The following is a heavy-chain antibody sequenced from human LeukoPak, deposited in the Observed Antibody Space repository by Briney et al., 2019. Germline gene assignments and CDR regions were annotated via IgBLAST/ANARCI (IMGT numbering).Heavy chain of an antibody. Sequence: GRSLRLSCAASGFTLSSYAMHWVRQAPGKGLEWVAVISYDGSNKYYADSVKDRFTNSRDNSKNTLYLQMNSLRAEDTAVYYCARDRRESYPGVFDYWGQGTRVTVSS. CDR3: ARDRRESYPGVFDY. V-gene: IGHV3-30*04. CDR1: GFTLSSYA. J-gene: IGHJ4*02. CDR2: ISYDGSNK. D-gene: IGHD1-26*01.